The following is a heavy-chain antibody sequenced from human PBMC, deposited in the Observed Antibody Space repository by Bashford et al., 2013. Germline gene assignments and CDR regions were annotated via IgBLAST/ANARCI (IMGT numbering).Heavy chain of an antibody. J-gene: IGHJ4*02. CDR1: GFTFSNHW. D-gene: IGHD3-10*01. CDR2: IKPDGSEK. V-gene: IGHV3-7*01. CDR3: AKDRYYYGSGSYSYFDY. Sequence: GSLRLSCASSGFTFSNHWMSWVRQTPEKGLEWVANIKPDGSEKYYVDSVKGRFTISRDNSKNTLYLQMNSLRAEDTAVYYCAKDRYYYGSGSYSYFDYWGQGTLVTVSS.